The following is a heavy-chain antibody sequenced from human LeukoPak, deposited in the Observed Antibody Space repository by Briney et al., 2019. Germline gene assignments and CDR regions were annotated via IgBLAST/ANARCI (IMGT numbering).Heavy chain of an antibody. CDR3: ARDNDWAFDY. V-gene: IGHV3-48*02. J-gene: IGHJ4*02. CDR2: INHNGETI. Sequence: GGSLRLSCAASGFPFSSYVMSWVRQAPGKGLEWVSYINHNGETIYYPDFVRGRFTISRDNAKNSLYLQMNSLRDEDTAVYYCARDNDWAFDYWGQGTLVTVSS. CDR1: GFPFSSYV. D-gene: IGHD3-9*01.